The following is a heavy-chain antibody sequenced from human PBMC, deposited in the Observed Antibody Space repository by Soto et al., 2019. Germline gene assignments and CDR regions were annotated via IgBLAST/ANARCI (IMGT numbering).Heavy chain of an antibody. V-gene: IGHV4-59*01. Sequence: SETLSLTCTVSGGSISSYYWSWIRQPPGKGLEWIGYIYYSGSTNYNPSLKSRVTISVDTSKNQFSLKLSSVTAADTAVYYCARGWAYDFWSGYNWFDPWGQGALVTVSS. J-gene: IGHJ5*02. CDR1: GGSISSYY. CDR3: ARGWAYDFWSGYNWFDP. CDR2: IYYSGST. D-gene: IGHD3-3*01.